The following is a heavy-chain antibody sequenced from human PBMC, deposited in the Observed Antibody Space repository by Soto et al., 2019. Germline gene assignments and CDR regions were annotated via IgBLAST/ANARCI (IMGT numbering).Heavy chain of an antibody. CDR3: ARDPRGGLWFGELSPGPNWFDP. CDR1: GYTFTSYG. J-gene: IGHJ5*02. Sequence: ASVKVSCKASGYTFTSYGISWVRQAPGQGLEWMGWISAYNGNTNYAQKLQGRVTMTTDTSTSTAYMELRSRRSDDTAVYYCARDPRGGLWFGELSPGPNWFDPWGQGTLVTVSS. CDR2: ISAYNGNT. D-gene: IGHD3-10*01. V-gene: IGHV1-18*04.